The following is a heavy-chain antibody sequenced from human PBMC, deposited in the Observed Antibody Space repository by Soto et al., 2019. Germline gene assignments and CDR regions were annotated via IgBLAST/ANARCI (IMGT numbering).Heavy chain of an antibody. CDR2: IIPIFGTA. D-gene: IGHD3-3*01. CDR3: ARARYYDFWSGYYRHYYYYYGMDV. CDR1: GGTFSSYA. J-gene: IGHJ6*02. Sequence: QVQLVQSGAEVKKPGSSVKVSCKASGGTFSSYAISWVRQAPGQGLEWMGGIIPIFGTANYAQKFQGRVTCTAEESTSKAYMELSSLRSEETAVYYCARARYYDFWSGYYRHYYYYYGMDVWGQGTTVTVSS. V-gene: IGHV1-69*01.